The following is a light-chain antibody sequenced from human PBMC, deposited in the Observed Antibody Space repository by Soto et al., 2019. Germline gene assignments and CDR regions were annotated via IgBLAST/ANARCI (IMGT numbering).Light chain of an antibody. CDR2: AAS. CDR1: QGIRND. J-gene: IGKJ1*01. CDR3: QQYNNWLRT. Sequence: IQMTQSPSSLSASVGDRVTIPCRASQGIRNDLGWYQQKPGKAPKLLISAASTLKSGVPARFSGSGSGTDFTLTISSLQSEDFAVYYCQQYNNWLRTFGQGTKV. V-gene: IGKV1-6*01.